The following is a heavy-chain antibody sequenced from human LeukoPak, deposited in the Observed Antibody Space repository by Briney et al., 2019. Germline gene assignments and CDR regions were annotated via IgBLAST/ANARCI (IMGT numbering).Heavy chain of an antibody. CDR1: GGSFSGYY. Sequence: SETLSLTCAVYGGSFSGYYCSWIRQPPGKGLEWIGEINHSGSTNYNPSLKSRVTISVDTSKNQFSLKLSSVTAADTAVYYCARGEKGQDIVLMEQSRDNWFDPWGQGTLVTVSS. D-gene: IGHD2-8*01. CDR3: ARGEKGQDIVLMEQSRDNWFDP. J-gene: IGHJ5*02. CDR2: INHSGST. V-gene: IGHV4-34*01.